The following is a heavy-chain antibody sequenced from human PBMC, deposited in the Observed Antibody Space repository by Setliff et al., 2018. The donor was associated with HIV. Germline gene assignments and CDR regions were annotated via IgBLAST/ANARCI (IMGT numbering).Heavy chain of an antibody. CDR1: GFTFSTNW. CDR2: IRQDGNER. J-gene: IGHJ4*02. Sequence: SLRLSCTASGFTFSTNWMGWVRQAPGKGLEWVANIRQDGNERYYVDSVRGRFTISRDNTKNSLYLQMNSLRAEDTAVYYCTTGYTSAPHDNYWGQGTLVTVSS. CDR3: TTGYTSAPHDNY. V-gene: IGHV3-7*03. D-gene: IGHD6-25*01.